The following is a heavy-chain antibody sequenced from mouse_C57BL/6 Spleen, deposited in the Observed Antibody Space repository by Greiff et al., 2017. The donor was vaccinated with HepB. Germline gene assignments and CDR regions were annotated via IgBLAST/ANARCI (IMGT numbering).Heavy chain of an antibody. CDR2: ISSGGSYT. V-gene: IGHV5-6*01. CDR3: ARSDGYYVAY. J-gene: IGHJ3*01. CDR1: GFTFSSYG. D-gene: IGHD2-3*01. Sequence: EVQWVESGGDLVKPGGSLKLSCAASGFTFSSYGMSWVRQTPDKRLEWVATISSGGSYTYYPDSVKGRFTISRDNAKNTLYLQMSSLKSEDTAMYYCARSDGYYVAYWGQGTLVTVSA.